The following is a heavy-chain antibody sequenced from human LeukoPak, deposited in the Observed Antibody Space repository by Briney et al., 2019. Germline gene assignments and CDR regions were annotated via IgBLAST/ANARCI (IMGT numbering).Heavy chain of an antibody. CDR1: GFTFSTYW. J-gene: IGHJ4*02. Sequence: PGGSLRLSCAASGFTFSTYWMSWVRQAPGKGLEWVANIKQDGSEKYYVDSVKGRFTISRDNAKNSLYLQMNSLRAEDTAVYYCARVRDYVSEYYFDYWGQGTLVTVSS. CDR2: IKQDGSEK. CDR3: ARVRDYVSEYYFDY. V-gene: IGHV3-7*01. D-gene: IGHD3-16*01.